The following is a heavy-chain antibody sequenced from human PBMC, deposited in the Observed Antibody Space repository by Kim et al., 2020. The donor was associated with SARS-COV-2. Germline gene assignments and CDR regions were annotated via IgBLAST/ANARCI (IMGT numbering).Heavy chain of an antibody. V-gene: IGHV3-74*01. Sequence: GGSLRLSCAASGFTFRHYAMHWVRQAPGKGLGWVAHTNSDGSGTGYAESVKGRFTISRDNSRNTLYLQLNSLRAEDTAVYYCARPRGTHSGSSLYY. CDR3: ARPRGTHSGSSLYY. CDR2: TNSDGSGT. J-gene: IGHJ6*01. D-gene: IGHD1-26*01. CDR1: GFTFRHYA.